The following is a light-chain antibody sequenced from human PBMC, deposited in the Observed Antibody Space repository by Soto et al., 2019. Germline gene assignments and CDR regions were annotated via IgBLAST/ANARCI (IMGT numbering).Light chain of an antibody. CDR1: QSVSSN. J-gene: IGKJ1*01. Sequence: EIVMTQSPATLSVSPGERATLSCRASQSVSSNLYWYKQKPGPAPRLLISGASTMDTGIPTRFSGSRSGTEFTLTISILQSLDFAVYYCQQFNNWPPCTFGQGTKVEIK. CDR3: QQFNNWPPCT. V-gene: IGKV3-15*01. CDR2: GAS.